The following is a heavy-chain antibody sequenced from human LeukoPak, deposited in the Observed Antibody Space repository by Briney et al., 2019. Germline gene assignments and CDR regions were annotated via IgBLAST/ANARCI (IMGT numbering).Heavy chain of an antibody. CDR3: AREGGIAAADEGWFDP. CDR1: GYTFTSYY. Sequence: PVASVKVSCKASGYTFTSYYMHWVRQAPGQGLEWMGIINPSAGSTRYAQKFQGRVAMTRDTTTSTVYMELSSLRSEDTAVYYCAREGGIAAADEGWFDPGGQGTLVTVSS. D-gene: IGHD6-13*01. V-gene: IGHV1-46*01. J-gene: IGHJ5*02. CDR2: INPSAGST.